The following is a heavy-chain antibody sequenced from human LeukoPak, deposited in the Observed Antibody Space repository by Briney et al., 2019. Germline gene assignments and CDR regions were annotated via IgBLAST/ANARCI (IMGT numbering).Heavy chain of an antibody. D-gene: IGHD6-13*01. V-gene: IGHV4-38-2*02. CDR2: IHHSGST. CDR3: ARDIFSGSSSYVGY. J-gene: IGHJ4*02. CDR1: GYSISSDSY. Sequence: PSETLSLTCTVSGYSISSDSYWGWVRQPPGKGLEWIGGIHHSGSTYYNPSLKSRVIISVDTSRNQFSLRLSSVTAADTAQYFCARDIFSGSSSYVGYWGQGIQVTVSS.